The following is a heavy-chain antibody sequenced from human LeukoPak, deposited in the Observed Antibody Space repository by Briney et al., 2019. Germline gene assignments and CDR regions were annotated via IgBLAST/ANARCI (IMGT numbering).Heavy chain of an antibody. CDR1: GGSLNSGGYY. D-gene: IGHD5-18*01. V-gene: IGHV4-31*03. CDR3: ARLDTSVSPDFHH. CDR2: ISYTRST. Sequence: PSQTLSLTCTVSGGSLNSGGYYWSWIRQHPGKGLEWIAYISYTRSTYHNPSLKRRVAMSLDASQNQFSLKLSSVTAADSAVYYCARLDTSVSPDFHHWGQGTLVTVSS. J-gene: IGHJ4*02.